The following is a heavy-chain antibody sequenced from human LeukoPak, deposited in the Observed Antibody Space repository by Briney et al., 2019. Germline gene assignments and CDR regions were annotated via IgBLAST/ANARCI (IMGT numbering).Heavy chain of an antibody. CDR2: IYYSGST. V-gene: IGHV4-39*01. D-gene: IGHD6-19*01. CDR3: ARRTSGWPIDY. Sequence: PSETLSLTCTVSDGSISSSSYYWGWIRQPPGKGLECIGSIYYSGSTYYNPSLKSRVTISADTSKNQFSLKLSSVTAADTAVYYCARRTSGWPIDYWGQGTLVTVS. J-gene: IGHJ4*02. CDR1: DGSISSSSYY.